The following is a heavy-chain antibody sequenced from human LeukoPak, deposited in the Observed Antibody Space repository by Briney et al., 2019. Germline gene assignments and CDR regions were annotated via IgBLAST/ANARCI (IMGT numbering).Heavy chain of an antibody. D-gene: IGHD3-3*01. CDR3: ARDSRPQSYDFWSGYYNPGAFDI. V-gene: IGHV3-23*01. CDR1: GFTFSSYA. J-gene: IGHJ3*02. Sequence: PGGSLRLSCAASGFTFSSYAMSWVRQAPGKGLEWVSAISGSGGSTYYADSVKGRFTISRDNAKNTLYLQMNSLRAEDTAVYYCARDSRPQSYDFWSGYYNPGAFDIWGQGTMVTVSS. CDR2: ISGSGGST.